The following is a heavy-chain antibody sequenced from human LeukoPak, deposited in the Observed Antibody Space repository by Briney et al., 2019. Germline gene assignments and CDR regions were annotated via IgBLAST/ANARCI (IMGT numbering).Heavy chain of an antibody. Sequence: GGSLRLSCAGSGFTFSSYAMHWVRQAPGKGLEYVSGISSNGGSTYHANSVKGRFTISRDNSKNTLYLQMGSLRAEDLALYYCAREYCTNGVCYKRFDFWGQGTLVTVSS. CDR2: ISSNGGST. J-gene: IGHJ4*02. CDR1: GFTFSSYA. V-gene: IGHV3-64*01. D-gene: IGHD2-8*01. CDR3: AREYCTNGVCYKRFDF.